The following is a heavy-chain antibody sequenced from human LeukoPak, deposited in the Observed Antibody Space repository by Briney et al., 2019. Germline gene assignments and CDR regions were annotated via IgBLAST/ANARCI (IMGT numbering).Heavy chain of an antibody. V-gene: IGHV3-48*01. CDR3: ARDYDFWSGYGY. D-gene: IGHD3-3*01. CDR2: ISSSSGTI. CDR1: GFTFNSFS. J-gene: IGHJ4*02. Sequence: GGSLRLSCAASGFTFNSFSMNWVRQAPGKGLEWVSYISSSSGTIYYADSVKGRFTISRDNAKNSLYLQMNSLRAEDTAVYYCARDYDFWSGYGYWGQGTLVTVSS.